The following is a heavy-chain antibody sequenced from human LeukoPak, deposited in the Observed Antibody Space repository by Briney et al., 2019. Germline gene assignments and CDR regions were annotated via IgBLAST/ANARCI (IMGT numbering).Heavy chain of an antibody. CDR1: GYSFTSYW. Sequence: GESLKISCKGSGYSFTSYWSGWARQMPGKGLEWMGIIYPGDSDTSYSPSFQGQVTISADKSISTAYLQWSSLKASDTAMYYCARLTYDILTGHSDAFDIWGQGTMVTVSS. CDR3: ARLTYDILTGHSDAFDI. V-gene: IGHV5-51*01. D-gene: IGHD3-9*01. J-gene: IGHJ3*02. CDR2: IYPGDSDT.